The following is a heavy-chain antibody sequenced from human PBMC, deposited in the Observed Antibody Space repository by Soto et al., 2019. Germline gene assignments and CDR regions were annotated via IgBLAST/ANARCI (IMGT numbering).Heavy chain of an antibody. CDR1: GFAVFGND. J-gene: IGHJ6*02. V-gene: IGHV3-53*01. Sequence: PGGSLRLSCAASGFAVFGNDITWVRQAPGKGLEWVALLYTGAKTSYADAVKDRFAISRDNSNNTVHLQMNNLRAEDTAVYYCARAGWFGNHGLDVWGHGTTVTVSS. CDR2: LYTGAKT. D-gene: IGHD3-10*01. CDR3: ARAGWFGNHGLDV.